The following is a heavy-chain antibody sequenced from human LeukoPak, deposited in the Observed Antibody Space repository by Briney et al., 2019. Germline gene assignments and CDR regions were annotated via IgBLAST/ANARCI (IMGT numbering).Heavy chain of an antibody. V-gene: IGHV4-59*08. CDR1: SGSISSYY. J-gene: IGHJ4*02. D-gene: IGHD3-22*01. CDR2: IYYSGST. Sequence: SETLSLTCTVSSGSISSYYWNWIRQPPGKGLEWIGCIYYSGSTNYNPSLKSRVTISVDTSKNQFSLKLSSVTAADTAVYYCARGRYYYDSSGYYYFDYWGQGTLVTVSS. CDR3: ARGRYYYDSSGYYYFDY.